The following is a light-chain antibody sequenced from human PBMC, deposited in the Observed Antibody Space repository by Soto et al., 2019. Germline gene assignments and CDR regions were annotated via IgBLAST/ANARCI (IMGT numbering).Light chain of an antibody. CDR1: SSDVGGYNY. J-gene: IGLJ1*01. CDR2: EVS. Sequence: QSALTQPASVSGSPGQSITISCIGTSSDVGGYNYVSWYQQHPGKAPKLMIYEVSNRPSGVSNRFSGSKSGNAASLTISGLQAEDEADYNCSSYTSSSTKVFGTGTKVTVL. V-gene: IGLV2-14*01. CDR3: SSYTSSSTKV.